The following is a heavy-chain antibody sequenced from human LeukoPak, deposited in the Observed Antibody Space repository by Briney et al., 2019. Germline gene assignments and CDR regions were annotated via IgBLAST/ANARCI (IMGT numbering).Heavy chain of an antibody. CDR2: ISSSSSYI. J-gene: IGHJ4*02. CDR3: AREQSSSSPPDY. D-gene: IGHD6-6*01. V-gene: IGHV3-21*05. Sequence: GGSLRLSCAASGFTFSSYEMNWVRQAPGKGLEWVSYISSSSSYIYYADSVKGRFTISRDNAKNSLYLQMNSLRAEDTAVYYCAREQSSSSPPDYWGQGTLVTVSS. CDR1: GFTFSSYE.